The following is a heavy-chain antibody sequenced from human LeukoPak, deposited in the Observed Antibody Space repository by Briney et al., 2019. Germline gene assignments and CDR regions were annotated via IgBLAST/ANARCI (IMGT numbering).Heavy chain of an antibody. J-gene: IGHJ3*02. CDR2: ISSSGSTI. V-gene: IGHV3-48*03. Sequence: GGSLRLSCAASGFTFSSYEMSWVRQAPGKGLEWVSYISSSGSTIYYADSVKGRFTISRDNAKNSLYLQMNSLRAEDTAVYYCARDRNYYDSSAYYSVGAFDIWGQGTMVTVSS. D-gene: IGHD3-22*01. CDR3: ARDRNYYDSSAYYSVGAFDI. CDR1: GFTFSSYE.